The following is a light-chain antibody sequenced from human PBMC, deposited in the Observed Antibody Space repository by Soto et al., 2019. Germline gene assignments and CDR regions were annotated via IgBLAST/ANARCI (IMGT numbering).Light chain of an antibody. CDR1: QSVSSY. CDR3: QQRSDLLT. Sequence: IVLTQSPATLSLSPGERATLSCRASQSVSSYLAWYQQKPGQAPRLLIYDASDRATGIPARFSGSGAGTDFTLTVSSLEPEDFAVYYCQQRSDLLTFGGGTGVEIK. V-gene: IGKV3-11*01. J-gene: IGKJ4*01. CDR2: DAS.